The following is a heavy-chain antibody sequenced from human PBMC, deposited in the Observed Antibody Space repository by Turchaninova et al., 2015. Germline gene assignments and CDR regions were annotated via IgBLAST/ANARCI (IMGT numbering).Heavy chain of an antibody. J-gene: IGHJ4*02. CDR1: GGSISNGDYY. D-gene: IGHD3-3*01. CDR3: ARDQGTIFGVVRGFYFDY. Sequence: QVQLQESGPGLVKPSPTLSLTCTVSGGSISNGDYYCSWIPQPPEKGLEWFGNIYYRVSTYYNPSLMSRITISLDTSKNQLSLKLSSVTAADTAVYYCARDQGTIFGVVRGFYFDYWGQGILVTVSS. CDR2: IYYRVST. V-gene: IGHV4-31*03.